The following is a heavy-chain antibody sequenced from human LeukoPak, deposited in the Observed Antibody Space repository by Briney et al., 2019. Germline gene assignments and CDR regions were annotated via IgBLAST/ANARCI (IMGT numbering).Heavy chain of an antibody. J-gene: IGHJ4*02. CDR3: AKVGSGWYSGAFDY. Sequence: GSLRLSCAASGFTFSSDDMSWVRQAPGKGLEWVSAISGSGGSTYYADSVKGRFTISRDNSQNTLYLQMNSLRAEDSAVYYCAKVGSGWYSGAFDYWGQGTLLTVSS. V-gene: IGHV3-23*01. CDR2: ISGSGGST. CDR1: GFTFSSDD. D-gene: IGHD6-19*01.